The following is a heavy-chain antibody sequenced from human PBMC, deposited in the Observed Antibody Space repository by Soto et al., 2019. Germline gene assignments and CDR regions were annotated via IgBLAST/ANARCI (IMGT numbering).Heavy chain of an antibody. D-gene: IGHD5-18*01. Sequence: QVQLVQSGAEVKKPGSSVKVSCKASGGTFSSYAISWVRQAPGQGLKWMGGIIPIFGTANYAQKFQGRVTITADESTSTAYMELGSLRSADTAVYYCARDGPRYSYGQHFDYWGQGTLVTVSS. V-gene: IGHV1-69*01. CDR1: GGTFSSYA. CDR2: IIPIFGTA. J-gene: IGHJ4*02. CDR3: ARDGPRYSYGQHFDY.